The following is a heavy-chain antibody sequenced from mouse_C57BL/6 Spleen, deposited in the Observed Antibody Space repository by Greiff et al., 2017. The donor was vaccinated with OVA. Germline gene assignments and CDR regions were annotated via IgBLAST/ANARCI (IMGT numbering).Heavy chain of an antibody. D-gene: IGHD2-4*01. J-gene: IGHJ4*01. CDR2: IHPNSGST. Sequence: QVQLQQPGAELVKPGASVKLSCKASGYTFTSYWMHWVKQRPGQGLEWIGMIHPNSGSTNYNEKFKSKATLTVDKSSSTAYMQLSSLTSEDSAVYYCARCSSYYDYDRYAMDYWGQGTSVTVSS. V-gene: IGHV1-64*01. CDR1: GYTFTSYW. CDR3: ARCSSYYDYDRYAMDY.